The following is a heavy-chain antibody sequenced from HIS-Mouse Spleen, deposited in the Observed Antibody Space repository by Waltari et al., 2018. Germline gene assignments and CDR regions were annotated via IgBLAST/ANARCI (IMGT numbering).Heavy chain of an antibody. D-gene: IGHD3-3*01. Sequence: QLQLQESGPGLVKPSETLSLTCTVSGGSISSYYLSWIRPPAATGLEWVGRIYTSGSTNYNPSLKSRVTMSVDTSKNQFSLKLSSVTAADTAVYYCARDFHDFWSGYYGGDKKHDAFDIWGQGTMVTVSS. V-gene: IGHV4-4*07. J-gene: IGHJ3*02. CDR3: ARDFHDFWSGYYGGDKKHDAFDI. CDR1: GGSISSYY. CDR2: IYTSGST.